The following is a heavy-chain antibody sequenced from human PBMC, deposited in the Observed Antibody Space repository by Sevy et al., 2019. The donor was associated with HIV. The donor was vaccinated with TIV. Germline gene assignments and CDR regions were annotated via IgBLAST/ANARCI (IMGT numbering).Heavy chain of an antibody. V-gene: IGHV3-30-3*01. D-gene: IGHD3-10*01. J-gene: IGHJ4*02. CDR2: ISYDGSNK. Sequence: GGSLRLSCAASGFTFSSYAMHWVRQAPGKGLEWVAVISYDGSNKYYTDSVKGRFTTSRDNSKNTLYLQMNSLRAEDTAVYYCARGMMVRGVIIYGDYWGQGTLVTVSS. CDR1: GFTFSSYA. CDR3: ARGMMVRGVIIYGDY.